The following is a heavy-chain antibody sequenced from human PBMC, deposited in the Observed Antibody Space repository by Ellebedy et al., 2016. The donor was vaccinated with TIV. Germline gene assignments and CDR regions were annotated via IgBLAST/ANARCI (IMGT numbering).Heavy chain of an antibody. Sequence: GGSLRLXXAASGFTFSNAWMNWARQAPGKGLEWVGLIKSKTDGGTTDYAAPVKGRFTTSRDDSKNTLYLQMNSLKTEDTAVYYCTTDLNTTFDYWGQGTLVTVSS. CDR3: TTDLNTTFDY. CDR2: IKSKTDGGTT. J-gene: IGHJ4*02. V-gene: IGHV3-15*07. D-gene: IGHD1-1*01. CDR1: GFTFSNAW.